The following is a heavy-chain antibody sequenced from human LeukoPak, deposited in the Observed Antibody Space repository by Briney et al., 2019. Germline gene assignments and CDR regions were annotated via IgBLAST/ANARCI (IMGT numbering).Heavy chain of an antibody. Sequence: GGSLILSCAASGFTFSSYGMHWVRQAPGKGLEWVAFIRYDGSNKYYADSVKGRFTISRDNSKNTLYLQMNSLRAEDTAVYYCAKDLLVGATPKRDLDYWGQGTLVTVSS. D-gene: IGHD1-26*01. CDR3: AKDLLVGATPKRDLDY. J-gene: IGHJ4*02. V-gene: IGHV3-30*02. CDR2: IRYDGSNK. CDR1: GFTFSSYG.